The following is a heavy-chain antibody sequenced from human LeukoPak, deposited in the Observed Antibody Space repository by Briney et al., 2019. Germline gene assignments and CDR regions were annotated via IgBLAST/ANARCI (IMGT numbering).Heavy chain of an antibody. CDR3: ARRHTRGDYLHWFDP. V-gene: IGHV4-59*08. Sequence: SETLSLTCTVSGGSISSDYWSWIRQPPGKGLEWIGYIYYSGSTNYNPSLKSRVTISVDTSKNQFSLKLSSVTAADTAVYYCARRHTRGDYLHWFDPWGQGTLVTVSS. CDR2: IYYSGST. CDR1: GGSISSDY. J-gene: IGHJ5*02. D-gene: IGHD4-17*01.